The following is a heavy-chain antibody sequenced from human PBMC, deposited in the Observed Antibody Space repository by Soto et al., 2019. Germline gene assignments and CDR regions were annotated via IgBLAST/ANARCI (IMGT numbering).Heavy chain of an antibody. V-gene: IGHV2-5*02. CDR1: GFSLSTSGVG. Sequence: QITLKESGPTLVKPTKTLTLTCTFSGFSLSTSGVGVGWIRQPPGKALAWLAPIYWDDDKRYSPSLKSRLTITKDTSKNQVVLTFTIMYYVDTATYASALRPGDILTGYYDYYFDYRGQGTLVTVSS. CDR3: ALRPGDILTGYYDYYFDY. CDR2: IYWDDDK. J-gene: IGHJ4*02. D-gene: IGHD3-9*01.